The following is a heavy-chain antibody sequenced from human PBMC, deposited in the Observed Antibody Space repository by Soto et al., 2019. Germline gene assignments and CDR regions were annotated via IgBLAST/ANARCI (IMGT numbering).Heavy chain of an antibody. D-gene: IGHD2-2*01. CDR1: GGSISSGPYY. V-gene: IGHV4-31*03. Sequence: SETLSLTCTVSGGSISSGPYYWSWIRQHPGKGLEWVGYIYSSGTTYYNPSLKSRVTISADTSQNQVSLKLSSVTAADTAVYYCARDIVVEPAVTLGSYYYAMDVWGQGTTVTVSS. CDR2: IYSSGTT. CDR3: ARDIVVEPAVTLGSYYYAMDV. J-gene: IGHJ6*02.